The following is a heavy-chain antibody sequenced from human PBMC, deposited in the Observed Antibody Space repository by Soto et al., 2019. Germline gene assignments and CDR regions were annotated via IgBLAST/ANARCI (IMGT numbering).Heavy chain of an antibody. D-gene: IGHD3-22*01. Sequence: ASVKVACKASGYTFSSYGINCVRQAPGQGLEWLGWISPYDGNTKYAQILQGRVSMTTDTSTKTAYMEVRSLRSDDTAVYYCARGGYYDSSGSRNYHYYGMNVWGQ. V-gene: IGHV1-18*01. CDR3: ARGGYYDSSGSRNYHYYGMNV. CDR1: GYTFSSYG. J-gene: IGHJ6*02. CDR2: ISPYDGNT.